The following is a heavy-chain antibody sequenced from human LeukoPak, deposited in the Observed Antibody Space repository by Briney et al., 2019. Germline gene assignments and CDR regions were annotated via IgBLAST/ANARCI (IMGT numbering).Heavy chain of an antibody. V-gene: IGHV4-34*01. J-gene: IGHJ4*02. CDR2: INHSGST. CDR3: ARVNYDSRGAPDY. CDR1: GGSFSGYY. D-gene: IGHD3-22*01. Sequence: SQTLSHTCAVYGGSFSGYYWSWIRQPPGKGLEWIGEINHSGSTNYNPSLKSRVTISVDTSKNQFSLKLSSVTAADTAVYYCARVNYDSRGAPDYWGQGTLVTVSS.